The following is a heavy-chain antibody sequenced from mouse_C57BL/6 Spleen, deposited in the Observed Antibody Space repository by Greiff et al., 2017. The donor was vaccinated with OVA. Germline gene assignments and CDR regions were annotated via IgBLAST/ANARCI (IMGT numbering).Heavy chain of an antibody. J-gene: IGHJ1*03. CDR2: ISSGSSTI. Sequence: EVQLVESGGGLVKPGGSLTLSCAASGFTFSDYGMHWVRQAPEKGLEWVAYISSGSSTIYYADTVMGRFTISRDNAKSTLCMQMNSLKSEDTAMYYGARGGYYYGSPYWYFDVWGKGTTVTVSS. CDR3: ARGGYYYGSPYWYFDV. CDR1: GFTFSDYG. V-gene: IGHV5-17*01. D-gene: IGHD1-1*01.